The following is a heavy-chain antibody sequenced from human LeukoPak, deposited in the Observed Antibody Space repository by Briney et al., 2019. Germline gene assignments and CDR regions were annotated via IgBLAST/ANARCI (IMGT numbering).Heavy chain of an antibody. J-gene: IGHJ6*02. V-gene: IGHV4-59*08. CDR3: ARHHHGMDV. CDR1: GGSISSYC. Sequence: KSSETLSLTCTVSGGSISSYCWNWIRQPPGKGLEWIGYINYSGSTNYNPSLKSRVTISVDTSKNQFSLKLTSVTAADTAVYYCARHHHGMDVWGQGTTVTVSS. CDR2: INYSGST.